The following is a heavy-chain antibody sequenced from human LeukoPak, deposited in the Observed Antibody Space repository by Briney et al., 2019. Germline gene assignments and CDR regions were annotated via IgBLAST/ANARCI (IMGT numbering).Heavy chain of an antibody. V-gene: IGHV3-53*01. Sequence: PGGSLRLSCAASGFTVSSNYMSWVRQAPGKGLEWVSVIYSGSSTYYADSVKGRFTISRDNSKNTLYLQMNSLRAEDTAVYYCARDLSFGYYPSGYFDLWGRGTLVTVSS. J-gene: IGHJ2*01. CDR2: IYSGSST. CDR3: ARDLSFGYYPSGYFDL. D-gene: IGHD3-22*01. CDR1: GFTVSSNY.